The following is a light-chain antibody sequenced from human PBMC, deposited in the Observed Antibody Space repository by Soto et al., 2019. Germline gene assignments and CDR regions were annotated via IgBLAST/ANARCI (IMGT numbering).Light chain of an antibody. CDR1: SSDVGSYNY. Sequence: QSVLTQPASVSGSPGQSITISCTGTSSDVGSYNYVSWYQQHPGQAPKLMIYEVTNRASGVPDRFSASKSGNTASLTISGLQAGDEADYYCSSYRSSSTYVFGTGTKLTVL. V-gene: IGLV2-14*01. CDR3: SSYRSSSTYV. J-gene: IGLJ1*01. CDR2: EVT.